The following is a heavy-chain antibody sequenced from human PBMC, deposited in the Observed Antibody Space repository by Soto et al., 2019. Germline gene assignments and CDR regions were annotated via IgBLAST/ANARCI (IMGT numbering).Heavy chain of an antibody. Sequence: QVQLVQSGAEVRKPGASVKVSCNASGYTFTTYYIHWVRQAPGQGLEWMGIINPSGGSTSFAQRFQDRVTMTRDTSTSTVYMELNSLRSEDTAMYYCATTQYSSNWYYDYWGQGTLVTVSS. D-gene: IGHD6-13*01. CDR2: INPSGGST. J-gene: IGHJ4*02. V-gene: IGHV1-46*03. CDR1: GYTFTTYY. CDR3: ATTQYSSNWYYDY.